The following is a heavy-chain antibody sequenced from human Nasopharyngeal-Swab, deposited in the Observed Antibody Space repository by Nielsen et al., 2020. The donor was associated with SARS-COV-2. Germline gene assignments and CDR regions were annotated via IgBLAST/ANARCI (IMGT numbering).Heavy chain of an antibody. CDR2: INIDGSRT. D-gene: IGHD3-22*01. CDR3: ARVLDYYDSSGYDTWDVFAL. J-gene: IGHJ3*01. CDR1: GFTFTNYW. V-gene: IGHV3-74*01. Sequence: GGSLRLSCAVSGFTFTNYWMHWVRRTPGKGLVWVSRINIDGSRTGYADSVKGRFTISRDNAKNTLFLQMNSLRAEDTAVYYCARVLDYYDSSGYDTWDVFALWGQGTMVTVS.